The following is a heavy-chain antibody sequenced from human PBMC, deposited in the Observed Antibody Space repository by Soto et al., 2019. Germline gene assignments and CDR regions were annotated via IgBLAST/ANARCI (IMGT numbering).Heavy chain of an antibody. V-gene: IGHV3-48*01. CDR1: GFPFSSYS. D-gene: IGHD6-13*01. CDR3: ARDAYSSSWYLAFDI. Sequence: PGGSLRVSCGASGFPFSSYSMNWVRQAPGKGLEWVSYISSSSSTIYYADSVKGRFTISRDNAKNSLYLQMNSLRAEDTAVYYCARDAYSSSWYLAFDIWGQGTMVTISS. CDR2: ISSSSSTI. J-gene: IGHJ3*02.